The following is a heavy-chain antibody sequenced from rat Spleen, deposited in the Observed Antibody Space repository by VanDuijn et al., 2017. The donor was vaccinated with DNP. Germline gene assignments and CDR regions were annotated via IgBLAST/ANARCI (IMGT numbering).Heavy chain of an antibody. V-gene: IGHV4-2*01. J-gene: IGHJ2*01. CDR1: GFNFNDYW. D-gene: IGHD1-9*01. CDR3: ASDILRVLH. CDR2: INKDSSTI. Sequence: EVNLVESGGGLVQPGRSLKLSCAASGFNFNDYWMAWVRQAPGKGLEWIGEINKDSSTINYSPSLKDKFTISRDNAQNTLYLHMNKLESEDTAIYYCASDILRVLHWGQGVMVTVSS.